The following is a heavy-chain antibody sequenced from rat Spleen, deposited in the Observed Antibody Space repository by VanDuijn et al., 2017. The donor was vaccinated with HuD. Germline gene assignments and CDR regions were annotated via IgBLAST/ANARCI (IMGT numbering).Heavy chain of an antibody. CDR3: VRHGYTRYYFDY. CDR1: GFTFSTFP. D-gene: IGHD1-9*01. CDR2: ISSGGCGT. J-gene: IGHJ2*01. Sequence: EVQLVESGGGLVQPGRSLKLSCTASGFTFSTFPLVWVRQAPKKGLEWVASISSGGCGTYYADSVEVRFTISRDNEKSTLYLQRDSLRSEDTATYYCVRHGYTRYYFDYWGQGVMVTVSS. V-gene: IGHV5-22*01.